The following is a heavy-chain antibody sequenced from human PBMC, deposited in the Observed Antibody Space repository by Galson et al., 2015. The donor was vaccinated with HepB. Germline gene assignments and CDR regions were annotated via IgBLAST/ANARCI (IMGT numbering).Heavy chain of an antibody. CDR3: ARDKALVLSGWFDP. D-gene: IGHD2-8*02. J-gene: IGHJ5*02. Sequence: SLRLSCAASGFTFSSYAMHWVRQAPGKGLEWVAVISYDGSSKYYADSVKGRFTISRDNSKNTLYLQMNSLRAEDTAVYYCARDKALVLSGWFDPWGQGTLVTVSS. CDR2: ISYDGSSK. V-gene: IGHV3-30-3*01. CDR1: GFTFSSYA.